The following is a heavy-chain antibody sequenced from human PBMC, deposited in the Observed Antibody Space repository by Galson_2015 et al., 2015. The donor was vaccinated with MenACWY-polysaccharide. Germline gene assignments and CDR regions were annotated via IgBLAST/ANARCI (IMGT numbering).Heavy chain of an antibody. J-gene: IGHJ2*01. D-gene: IGHD7-27*01. CDR2: IHSSGST. V-gene: IGHV4-4*07. CDR1: GGSITGYY. Sequence: ETLSLTCTVSGGSITGYYWSWIRQPAGKKLEWIGRIHSSGSTTNNPSLKSRATLSVDTSKNQLSLTLNSVTAADTAVYHCARRSLGNWYFDLWGRGTLVTVSS. CDR3: ARRSLGNWYFDL.